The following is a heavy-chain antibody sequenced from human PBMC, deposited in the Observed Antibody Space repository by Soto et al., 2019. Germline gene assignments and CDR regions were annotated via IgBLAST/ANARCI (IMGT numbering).Heavy chain of an antibody. V-gene: IGHV4-39*01. D-gene: IGHD2-21*02. J-gene: IGHJ5*02. CDR2: IYNIGKT. CDR1: GGTISTSSFY. Sequence: PSESLSLTCTASGGTISTSSFYWGWLRQPPGKGLEWFGSIYNIGKTYYNPSLKRRAAITIDSSKTRFFLNINSVTTAATAVYYCGAQDCVAKGYLFGTWGQGTIVTGSS. CDR3: GAQDCVAKGYLFGT.